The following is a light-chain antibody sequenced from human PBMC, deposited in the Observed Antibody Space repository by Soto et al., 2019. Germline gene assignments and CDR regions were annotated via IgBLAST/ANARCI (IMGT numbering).Light chain of an antibody. CDR2: EVT. CDR3: CSYAGVSTFV. CDR1: SSDVGSYDL. Sequence: QSALTQPAFVSGSPGQSITISCTGTSSDVGSYDLVSWYQQHPGKAPRLIIYEVTKRPSGVSNRFSGSKSGSTASLTFSGLQAEDEADYFCCSYAGVSTFVFGTGTKVTVL. J-gene: IGLJ1*01. V-gene: IGLV2-23*02.